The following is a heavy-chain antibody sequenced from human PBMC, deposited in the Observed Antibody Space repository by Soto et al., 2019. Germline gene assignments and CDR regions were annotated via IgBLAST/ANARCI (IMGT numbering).Heavy chain of an antibody. CDR3: ARARATIAAAAIFDY. CDR2: VYRTGST. Sequence: PSETLSLTCAVSGGSISTSNWWSWVRQPPGKGLEWIGEVYRTGSTSYNPSLESRVTVSIDKSKNQFSQKLTSVTAADTAVYYCARARATIAAAAIFDYWGQGTLVT. CDR1: GGSISTSNW. D-gene: IGHD6-13*01. J-gene: IGHJ4*02. V-gene: IGHV4-4*02.